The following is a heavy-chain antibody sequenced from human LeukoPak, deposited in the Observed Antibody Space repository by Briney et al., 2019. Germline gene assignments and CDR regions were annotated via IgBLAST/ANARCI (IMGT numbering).Heavy chain of an antibody. D-gene: IGHD2-15*01. Sequence: ASVKVSCKASGYTFTSYDINWVRQAPGQGLEWMGWVNPNSGHTGYAQKFKGRVTITRNTSISTAYMELSSLRSEDTAVYYCARGAPGSYCSGGSCPYFDYWGQGTLVSVSS. CDR1: GYTFTSYD. V-gene: IGHV1-8*01. CDR2: VNPNSGHT. J-gene: IGHJ4*02. CDR3: ARGAPGSYCSGGSCPYFDY.